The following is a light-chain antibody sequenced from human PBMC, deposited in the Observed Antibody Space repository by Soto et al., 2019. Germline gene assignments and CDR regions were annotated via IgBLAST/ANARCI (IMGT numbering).Light chain of an antibody. CDR1: QTISSW. V-gene: IGKV1-5*03. Sequence: DIQMTQSPSTLSASVGDRVTITCRASQTISSWLAWYQQKPGKAPKLLIYKASSLESGVPSRFSGSGSGTEFTLTISSLQPDDFETYYCQQYNSYPVTFGQGTKVDIK. CDR3: QQYNSYPVT. J-gene: IGKJ1*01. CDR2: KAS.